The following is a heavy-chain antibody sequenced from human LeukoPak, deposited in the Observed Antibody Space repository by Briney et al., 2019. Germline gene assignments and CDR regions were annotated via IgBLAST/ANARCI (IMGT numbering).Heavy chain of an antibody. CDR3: ARTAGKRFDY. CDR1: GYTFISYY. J-gene: IGHJ4*02. D-gene: IGHD6-13*01. CDR2: INPSGGST. Sequence: APVKVSCKASGYTFISYYIHWVRQAPRQGLEWMGIINPSGGSTTYAQKFQGRVTMTRDTSTSTVYMELSSLRSEDTAVYYCARTAGKRFDYWGQGTLVTVSS. V-gene: IGHV1-46*01.